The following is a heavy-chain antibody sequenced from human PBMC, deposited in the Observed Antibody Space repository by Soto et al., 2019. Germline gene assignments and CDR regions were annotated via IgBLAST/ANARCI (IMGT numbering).Heavy chain of an antibody. J-gene: IGHJ5*02. CDR2: IYYSGST. CDR3: ASYLRIAGTGGWFDP. V-gene: IGHV4-59*01. CDR1: GGSIGSYY. Sequence: SETLSLTCTVSGGSIGSYYWSWIRQPPGKGLEWIGYIYYSGSTNYNPSLKSRVTISVDTSKNQFSLKLSSVTAADTAVYYCASYLRIAGTGGWFDPWGQGTLVTVSS. D-gene: IGHD1-20*01.